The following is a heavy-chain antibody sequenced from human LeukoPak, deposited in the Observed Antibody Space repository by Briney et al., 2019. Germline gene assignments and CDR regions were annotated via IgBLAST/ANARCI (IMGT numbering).Heavy chain of an antibody. CDR3: AKVSPGTRAFDI. V-gene: IGHV3-30*04. Sequence: GGSLRLSCAASGFTFSSYAMHWVHQAPGKGLEWVAVISYDGSNKYYADSVKGRFTVSRDNSKNTLFLQMNSLRAEDTAVYYCAKVSPGTRAFDIWGQGTMVTVSS. CDR2: ISYDGSNK. CDR1: GFTFSSYA. D-gene: IGHD2-2*01. J-gene: IGHJ3*02.